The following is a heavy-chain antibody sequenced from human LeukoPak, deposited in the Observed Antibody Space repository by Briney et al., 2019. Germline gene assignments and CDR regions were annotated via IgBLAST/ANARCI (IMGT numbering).Heavy chain of an antibody. V-gene: IGHV3-30*18. CDR3: AKEVGWFNAFNV. Sequence: GGSVRLSCTASGFTFSSFGMHWVRQAPGKGLEWVTAISSVGHTNKSADSVKGRFTISRDNSKNTLYLQMHSLREDDTAVYYCAKEVGWFNAFNVWGQGTMVTVSS. D-gene: IGHD3-10*01. CDR1: GFTFSSFG. CDR2: ISSVGHTN. J-gene: IGHJ3*01.